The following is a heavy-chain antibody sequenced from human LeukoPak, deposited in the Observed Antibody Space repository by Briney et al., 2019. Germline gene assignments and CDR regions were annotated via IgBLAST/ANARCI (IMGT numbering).Heavy chain of an antibody. J-gene: IGHJ6*02. V-gene: IGHV4-4*07. Sequence: TSETLSLTCTVSGGSISSYYWSWIRRPAGKGLEWIGRIYTSGSTNYNPSLKSRVTISVDTSRNQFSLKLSSVTAADTAVYYCARGGTVRNGMDVWGQGTTVTVSS. CDR2: IYTSGST. D-gene: IGHD1-26*01. CDR3: ARGGTVRNGMDV. CDR1: GGSISSYY.